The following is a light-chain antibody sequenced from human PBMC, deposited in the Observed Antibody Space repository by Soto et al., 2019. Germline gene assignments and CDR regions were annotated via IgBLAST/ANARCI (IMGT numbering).Light chain of an antibody. CDR1: MRDVGAYNL. CDR3: IAYTARSILV. V-gene: IGLV2-14*01. CDR2: EVR. J-gene: IGLJ3*02. Sequence: QSVLTQPASVSGSAGKSITISCSGTMRDVGAYNLFPWYQQHPGTAPKLIIYEVRNRPSGISSRFSGSRSGNTASLTISGLQYEDEGDYYCIAYTARSILVFGGGTKITVL.